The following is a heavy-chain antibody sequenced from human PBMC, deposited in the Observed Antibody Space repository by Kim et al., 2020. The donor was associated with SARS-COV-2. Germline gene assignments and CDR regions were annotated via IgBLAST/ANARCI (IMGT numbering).Heavy chain of an antibody. Sequence: GGSLRLSCAASGFTVSSNYMSWVRQAPGKGLEWVSVIYSGGSTYYADSVKGRFTISRHNSKNTLYLQMNSLRAEDTAVYYCARESPYYYGSGPDAFDIWGQGTMVTVSS. CDR1: GFTVSSNY. V-gene: IGHV3-53*04. J-gene: IGHJ3*02. D-gene: IGHD3-10*01. CDR3: ARESPYYYGSGPDAFDI. CDR2: IYSGGST.